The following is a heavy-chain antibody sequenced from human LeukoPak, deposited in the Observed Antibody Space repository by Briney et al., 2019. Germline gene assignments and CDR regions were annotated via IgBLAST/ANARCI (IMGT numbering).Heavy chain of an antibody. CDR3: ACSIAVADQDAFDI. V-gene: IGHV4-4*02. CDR2: IYHSGST. D-gene: IGHD6-19*01. J-gene: IGHJ3*02. Sequence: ASGTLSLTCAVSGGSISSSNWWSWVRQPPGKGLEWIGEIYHSGSTNYNPSLKSRVTISVDKSKNQFSLKLSSVTAADTAVYYCACSIAVADQDAFDIWGQGTMVTVSS. CDR1: GGSISSSNW.